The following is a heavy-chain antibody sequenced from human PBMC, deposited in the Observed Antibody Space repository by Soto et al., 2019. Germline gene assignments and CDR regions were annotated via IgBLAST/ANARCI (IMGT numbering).Heavy chain of an antibody. J-gene: IGHJ6*03. V-gene: IGHV5-51*01. CDR3: ARHEVLYSGYDYYYYYMDV. CDR1: GYSFTSYW. CDR2: IYPGDSDT. Sequence: GESLKISCKGSGYSFTSYWIGWVRQMPGKGLEWMGIIYPGDSDTRYSPSFQGQVTISADKSISTAYLQWSSLKASGTAMYCCARHEVLYSGYDYYYYYMDVWGKGTTVTVSS. D-gene: IGHD5-12*01.